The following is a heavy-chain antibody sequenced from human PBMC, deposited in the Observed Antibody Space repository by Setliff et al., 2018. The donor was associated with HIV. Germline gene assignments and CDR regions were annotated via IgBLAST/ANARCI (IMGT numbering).Heavy chain of an antibody. Sequence: GGSLRLSCAASGFTFSSYGLHWVRQAPGKGLEWVAFIRNDGSDKHYVESVKGRFTISRDNSKNTLYLQMNSLRAEDTAVYYCAKTLPTLYPPHDYYFAMDVWGQGTTVTVSS. CDR2: IRNDGSDK. D-gene: IGHD2-15*01. CDR3: AKTLPTLYPPHDYYFAMDV. J-gene: IGHJ6*02. CDR1: GFTFSSYG. V-gene: IGHV3-30*02.